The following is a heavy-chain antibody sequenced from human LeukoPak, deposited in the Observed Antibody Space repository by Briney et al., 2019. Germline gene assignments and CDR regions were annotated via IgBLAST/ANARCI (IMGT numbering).Heavy chain of an antibody. V-gene: IGHV4-59*01. Sequence: SENLSLTCTVSGASTSGYYWSWIRQPPGKGLEWIGYVYYSGSTNYNPSLKGRVTISIDTSKNQFSLNLTSVTAADTAVYYCARYYYYMDVWGKGTTVTVSS. CDR1: GASTSGYY. J-gene: IGHJ6*03. CDR3: ARYYYYMDV. CDR2: VYYSGST.